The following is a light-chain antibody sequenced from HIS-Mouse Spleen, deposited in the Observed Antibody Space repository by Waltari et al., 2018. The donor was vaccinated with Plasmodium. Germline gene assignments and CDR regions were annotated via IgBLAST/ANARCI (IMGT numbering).Light chain of an antibody. Sequence: EIVLTQSPGTLSLSPGERATLSCRASQSVSSSYLAWYQQKPGQAPRLLIYGASSRATGIPDMVSGSGSGTDFTLTISRLEPEDFAVYYCQQYGSSPYTFGQGTKLEIK. J-gene: IGKJ2*01. CDR3: QQYGSSPYT. CDR2: GAS. V-gene: IGKV3-20*01. CDR1: QSVSSSY.